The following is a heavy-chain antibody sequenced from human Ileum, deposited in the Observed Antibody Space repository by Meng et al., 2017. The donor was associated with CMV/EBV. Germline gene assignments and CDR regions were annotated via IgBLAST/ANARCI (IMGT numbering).Heavy chain of an antibody. D-gene: IGHD1-26*01. J-gene: IGHJ4*02. V-gene: IGHV3-15*07. CDR1: DFTLNGAW. CDR2: VKSASASGAA. Sequence: CVASDFTLNGAWMNWVRQAPGKGLEWVGRVKSASASGAADAAAPVKGRFTVSRDDSRKTVHMQMDNLKIEDTAVYYCTTGWDQDFDFWGQGALVTVSS. CDR3: TTGWDQDFDF.